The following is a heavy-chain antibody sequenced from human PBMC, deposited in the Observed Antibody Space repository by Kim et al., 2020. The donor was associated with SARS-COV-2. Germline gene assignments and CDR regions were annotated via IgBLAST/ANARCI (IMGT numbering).Heavy chain of an antibody. CDR1: GFTFSSYG. V-gene: IGHV3-30*18. CDR2: ISYDGSNK. Sequence: GGSLRLSCAASGFTFSSYGMHWVRQAPGKGLEWVAVISYDGSNKYYADSVKGRFTISRDNSKNTLYLQMNSLRAEDTAVYYCAKAPDGGYFDWLLYIYGMDVWGQGTTVTVSS. D-gene: IGHD3-9*01. CDR3: AKAPDGGYFDWLLYIYGMDV. J-gene: IGHJ6*02.